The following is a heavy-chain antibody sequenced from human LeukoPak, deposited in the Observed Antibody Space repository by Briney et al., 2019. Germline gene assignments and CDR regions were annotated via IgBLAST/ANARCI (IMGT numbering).Heavy chain of an antibody. CDR2: MNPNSGNT. CDR1: GYTFSSYD. D-gene: IGHD3-9*01. J-gene: IGHJ6*03. Sequence: ASVKVSCKASGYTFSSYDINWVRQATGQGLQWMGWMNPNSGNTGYAQKFQGRVTMTRNTSISTAYMELSSLRSEDTAVYYCARGPGYYDILTGYPYYYMDVWGKGTTVTISS. CDR3: ARGPGYYDILTGYPYYYMDV. V-gene: IGHV1-8*02.